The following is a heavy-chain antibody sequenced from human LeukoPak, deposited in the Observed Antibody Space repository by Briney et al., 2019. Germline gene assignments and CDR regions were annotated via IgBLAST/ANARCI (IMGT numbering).Heavy chain of an antibody. CDR2: INSDGRST. V-gene: IGHV3-74*01. J-gene: IGHJ4*02. D-gene: IGHD5-18*01. CDR1: GVTFSSYW. Sequence: GRSLRLSCAASGVTFSSYWMHWVRQAPGKGLVWVSRINSDGRSTSYADSVKRRFTISRDNAKNTLYLQMNSLRAEDTAVYYCASPPSGRLWEFDGWGQGTLVTVSS. CDR3: ASPPSGRLWEFDG.